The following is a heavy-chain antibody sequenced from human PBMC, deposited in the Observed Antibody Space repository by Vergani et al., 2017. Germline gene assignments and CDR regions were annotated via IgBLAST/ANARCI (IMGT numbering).Heavy chain of an antibody. V-gene: IGHV3-23*04. Sequence: VQLVESGGGVVQPGGSLRLSCAASGFTFSSYAMSWVRQAPGKGLEWVSGISGSAGSTYYADSVKGRFTISRDNSKNTVYVQMKSLRADDTAVYYCAKGLVMVVTKTPFDYWGQGTLVTVSS. CDR2: ISGSAGST. CDR1: GFTFSSYA. CDR3: AKGLVMVVTKTPFDY. J-gene: IGHJ4*02. D-gene: IGHD2-21*02.